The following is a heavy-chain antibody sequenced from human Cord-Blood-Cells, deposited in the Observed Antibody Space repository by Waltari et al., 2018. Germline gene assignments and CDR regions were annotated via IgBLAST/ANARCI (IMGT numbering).Heavy chain of an antibody. CDR3: ASDRRGRFDY. J-gene: IGHJ4*02. CDR1: GGSISSSSYY. V-gene: IGHV4-39*01. Sequence: QLQLQESGPGLVKPSETLSLTCTVSGGSISSSSYYWGWIRQPPGKGLEWLGGIYYSGSTYYNPSLKSRVTISVDTSKNQFSLKLSSVTAADTAVYYCASDRRGRFDYWGQGTLVTVSS. CDR2: IYYSGST.